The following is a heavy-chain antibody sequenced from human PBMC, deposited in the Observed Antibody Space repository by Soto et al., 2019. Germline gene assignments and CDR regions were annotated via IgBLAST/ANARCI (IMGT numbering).Heavy chain of an antibody. V-gene: IGHV4-34*01. CDR1: GGSFSGYY. Sequence: PSETLSLTCAVYGGSFSGYYWSWIRQPPGKGLEWIGEINHSGSTNYNPSLKSRVTISVDTSKNQFSLKLSSVTAADTAVYYCARGLKGSTRILEWLHPRAYYFDYWGQGTLVTVSS. CDR2: INHSGST. J-gene: IGHJ4*02. CDR3: ARGLKGSTRILEWLHPRAYYFDY. D-gene: IGHD3-3*01.